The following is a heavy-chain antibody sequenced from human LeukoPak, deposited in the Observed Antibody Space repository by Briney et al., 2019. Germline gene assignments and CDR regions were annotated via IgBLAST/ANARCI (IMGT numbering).Heavy chain of an antibody. V-gene: IGHV4-59*01. CDR3: ARSLSLDY. CDR2: IYYSGST. D-gene: IGHD3-16*01. Sequence: PSETLSLTCTVSGGSISSYYWSWLRQPPGKGLEWIGYIYYSGSTNYNPSLKSRVTISVDTSKNQFSLKLSSVTAADTAVYYCARSLSLDYWGQGTLVTVSS. CDR1: GGSISSYY. J-gene: IGHJ4*02.